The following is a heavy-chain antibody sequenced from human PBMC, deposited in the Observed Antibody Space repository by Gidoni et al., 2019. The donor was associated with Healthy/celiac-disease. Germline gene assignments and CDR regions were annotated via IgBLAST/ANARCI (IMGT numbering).Heavy chain of an antibody. CDR1: GGSISSGGYS. CDR2: IYHSGST. V-gene: IGHV4-30-2*01. Sequence: QLQLQESGSGLVTPSQTLSLTCAVSGGSISSGGYSWSWIRQPPGKGLEWIGYIYHSGSTYYNPSLKSRVTISVDRSKNQFSLKLSSVTAADTAVYYCAKGRTGWPNYYYGMDVWGQGTTVTVSS. CDR3: AKGRTGWPNYYYGMDV. J-gene: IGHJ6*02. D-gene: IGHD1-1*01.